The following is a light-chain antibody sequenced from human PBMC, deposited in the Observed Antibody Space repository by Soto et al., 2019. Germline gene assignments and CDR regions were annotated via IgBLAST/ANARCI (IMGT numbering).Light chain of an antibody. CDR1: QSISSW. CDR2: DAS. J-gene: IGKJ1*01. CDR3: KQYNSYQT. Sequence: DIQMTQSPSTLSASVGDRVTITCRASQSISSWLAWYQQKPGKAPKLLIYDASSLESGVPSRFSGSGSGTEFTITISSLQPDDFATYYCKQYNSYQTFGQGTKVEIK. V-gene: IGKV1-5*01.